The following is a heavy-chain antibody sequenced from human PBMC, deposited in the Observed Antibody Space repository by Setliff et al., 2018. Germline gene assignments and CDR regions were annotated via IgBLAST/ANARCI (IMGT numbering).Heavy chain of an antibody. J-gene: IGHJ6*03. D-gene: IGHD4-17*01. V-gene: IGHV5-51*01. CDR3: ARHRGVDYGDLYYYYYYMDV. CDR2: IYPGDSDT. CDR1: GYSFTSYW. Sequence: PGESLKISCKGSGYSFTSYWIGWVRQMPGKGLEWMGIIYPGDSDTRYSPSFQGQVTISADKSISTAYLQWSSLKASDTAMYYCARHRGVDYGDLYYYYYYMDVWGKGTTVTGSS.